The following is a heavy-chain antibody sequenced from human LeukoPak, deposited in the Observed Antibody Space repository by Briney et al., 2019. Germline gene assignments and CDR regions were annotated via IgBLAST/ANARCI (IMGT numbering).Heavy chain of an antibody. CDR2: INHSGST. Sequence: NPSETLSLTCAVYGGSFSGYYWSWIRQPPGKGLEWIGEINHSGSTNYNPSLKSRVTISVDTSKNQFSLKLSSVTAADTAVYYCARRGSAYDYVWGSYRSAYYFDYWGQGTLVTVSS. CDR3: ARRGSAYDYVWGSYRSAYYFDY. V-gene: IGHV4-34*01. D-gene: IGHD3-16*02. CDR1: GGSFSGYY. J-gene: IGHJ4*02.